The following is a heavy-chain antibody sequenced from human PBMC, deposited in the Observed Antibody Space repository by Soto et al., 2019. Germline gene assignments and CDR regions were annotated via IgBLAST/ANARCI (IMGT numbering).Heavy chain of an antibody. D-gene: IGHD2-2*02. Sequence: GESLKISCKGSGYSFTSYWISWVRQMPGKGLEWMGRIDPSDSYTNYSPSFQGHVTISADKSISTAYLQWSSLKASDTAMYYCARHPKSGYCSSTSCYNGYYYGMDVWGQGTTVTVSS. CDR1: GYSFTSYW. V-gene: IGHV5-10-1*01. CDR3: ARHPKSGYCSSTSCYNGYYYGMDV. J-gene: IGHJ6*02. CDR2: IDPSDSYT.